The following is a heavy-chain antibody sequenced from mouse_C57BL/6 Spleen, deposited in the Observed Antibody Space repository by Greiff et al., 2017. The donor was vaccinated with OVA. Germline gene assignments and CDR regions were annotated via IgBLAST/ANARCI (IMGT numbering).Heavy chain of an antibody. Sequence: EVQGVESGGGLVQPGGSLTLSCAASGFTFSDYYMYWVRQTPEKRLEWVAYITNGGGSTYYPDTVKGRFSISRDNAKNTLYLQMSRLKSEDTAMYYCARRPIYDGYYSDYWGQGTTLTVSS. CDR1: GFTFSDYY. CDR2: ITNGGGST. V-gene: IGHV5-12*01. CDR3: ARRPIYDGYYSDY. J-gene: IGHJ2*01. D-gene: IGHD2-3*01.